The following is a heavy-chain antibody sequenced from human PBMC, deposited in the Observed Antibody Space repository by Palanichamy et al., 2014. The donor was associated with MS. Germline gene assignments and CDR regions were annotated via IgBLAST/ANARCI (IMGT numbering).Heavy chain of an antibody. Sequence: EVQLLESGGGLVQPGGSLRLSCAASGSTFSSYAMSWVRQAPGKGLEWVSSITTSGGNTYYVDSVKGRFTISRDNSQNMVYLQMNSLRVEDTAVYYCAGGWSGSLYWWDYWGQGALVTVSS. J-gene: IGHJ4*02. CDR1: GSTFSSYA. D-gene: IGHD2-8*02. CDR2: ITTSGGNT. V-gene: IGHV3-23*01. CDR3: AGGWSGSLYWWDY.